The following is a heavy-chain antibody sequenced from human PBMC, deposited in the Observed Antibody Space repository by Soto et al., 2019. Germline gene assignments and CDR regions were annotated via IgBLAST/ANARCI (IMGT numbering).Heavy chain of an antibody. CDR1: GYTFSSSD. CDR2: MNPKSGNT. J-gene: IGHJ4*02. CDR3: ARVYGEPTH. D-gene: IGHD4-17*01. V-gene: IGHV1-8*01. Sequence: QVQLVQSGTEVKKPGATVKVSCKASGYTFSSSDINWVRQATGQGLEWMGWMNPKSGNTGSAQKFQGRIIMTRDTSVSTAYMELSSLRSDDTAVYYCARVYGEPTHWGQGTLVTVSS.